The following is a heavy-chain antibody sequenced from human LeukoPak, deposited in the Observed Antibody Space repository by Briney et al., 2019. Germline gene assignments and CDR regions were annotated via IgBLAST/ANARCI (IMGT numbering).Heavy chain of an antibody. V-gene: IGHV4-30-4*01. CDR1: GGSISSGDYY. CDR3: ARGYCSGGSCYPYGMDV. D-gene: IGHD2-15*01. Sequence: SETLSLTCTVSGGSISSGDYYWSWIRQPPGKGLEWIGYIYYSGSTYYNPSLKSRVTISVDTSKNQFSLKLSSVTAADTAVYYCARGYCSGGSCYPYGMDVWGKGTTVTVSS. CDR2: IYYSGST. J-gene: IGHJ6*04.